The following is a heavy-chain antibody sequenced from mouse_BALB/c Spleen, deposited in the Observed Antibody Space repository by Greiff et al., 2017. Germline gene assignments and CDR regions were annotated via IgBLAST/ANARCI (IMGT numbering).Heavy chain of an antibody. CDR2: INPDSSTI. Sequence: DVKLQESGGGLVQPGGSLKLSCAASGFDFSRYWMSWVRQAPGKGLEWIGEINPDSSTINYTPSLKDKFIISRDNAKNTLYLQMSKVRSEDTALYYCARRYYYGSSYGWDFDVWGAGTTVTVSS. V-gene: IGHV4-1*02. J-gene: IGHJ1*01. D-gene: IGHD1-1*01. CDR1: GFDFSRYW. CDR3: ARRYYYGSSYGWDFDV.